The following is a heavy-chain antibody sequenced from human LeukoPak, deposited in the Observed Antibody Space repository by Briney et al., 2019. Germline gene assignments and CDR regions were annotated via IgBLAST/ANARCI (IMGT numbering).Heavy chain of an antibody. Sequence: PGGSLRLSCAASGFTFSSSAMSWVRQAPGKGLEWVSSISGITGNTYYADSVKGRFTISRDNSKNTLFLQMNSLRAEDTAVYYCAKRGIKGEYYFDYGGQGSLVTVSS. CDR1: GFTFSSSA. V-gene: IGHV3-23*01. J-gene: IGHJ4*02. CDR3: AKRGIKGEYYFDY. D-gene: IGHD3-10*01. CDR2: ISGITGNT.